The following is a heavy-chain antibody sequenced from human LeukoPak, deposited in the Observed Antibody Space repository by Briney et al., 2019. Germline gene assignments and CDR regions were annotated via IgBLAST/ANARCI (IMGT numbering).Heavy chain of an antibody. CDR1: GYTFTNYW. CDR2: FFPGDSDT. Sequence: GESLQISCKGSGYTFTNYWIAWVRKLPGKGLNWMGIFFPGDSDTRYSPSFQGQVTISADKSISTAYLQWSSLKASDTAMYYCARHHPRGYSYGLWYWGQGTLVTVSS. D-gene: IGHD5-18*01. J-gene: IGHJ4*02. V-gene: IGHV5-51*01. CDR3: ARHHPRGYSYGLWY.